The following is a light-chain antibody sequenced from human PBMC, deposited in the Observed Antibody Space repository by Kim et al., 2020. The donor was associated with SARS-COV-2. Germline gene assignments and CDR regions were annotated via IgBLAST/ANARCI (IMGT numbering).Light chain of an antibody. CDR2: DVT. Sequence: GQAITIPGTGTSSDVGGYNFVSWYQQHPGKAPTLMIYDVTKRPSGVSNRFSGSKSGNTASLTISGLQAEDEANYYCSSYTTSSTVVFGGGTQLTVL. V-gene: IGLV2-14*03. CDR1: SSDVGGYNF. CDR3: SSYTTSSTVV. J-gene: IGLJ2*01.